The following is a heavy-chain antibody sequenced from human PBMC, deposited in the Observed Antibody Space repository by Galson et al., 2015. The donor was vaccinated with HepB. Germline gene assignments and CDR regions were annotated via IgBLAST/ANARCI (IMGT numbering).Heavy chain of an antibody. CDR2: STEYGRGT. CDR3: AKVLPNNGWAAVDH. J-gene: IGHJ4*02. CDR1: RFNFNNYV. Sequence: SLLPSCAAPRFNFNNYVMNWVRQAPGKGQDWVALSTEYGRGTFYSHSVKGRFTISRDKSRNTLYLQMTSLRVEDTAIYYCAKVLPNNGWAAVDHWGQGTLVTVSS. D-gene: IGHD6-25*01. V-gene: IGHV3-23*01.